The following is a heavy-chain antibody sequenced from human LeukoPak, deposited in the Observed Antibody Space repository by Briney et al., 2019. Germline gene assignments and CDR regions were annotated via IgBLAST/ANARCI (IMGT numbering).Heavy chain of an antibody. CDR1: GGYISSYY. Sequence: SETLSLTCSVSGGYISSYYGSWFRQPPGKGLEWIGYIYYSGSTNYNPSLKSRVTISVDTSKNQFSLKLSSVTAADTAVYYCAREYYGTSGYYNDYWGQGALVTVSS. J-gene: IGHJ4*02. V-gene: IGHV4-59*01. D-gene: IGHD3-22*01. CDR2: IYYSGST. CDR3: AREYYGTSGYYNDY.